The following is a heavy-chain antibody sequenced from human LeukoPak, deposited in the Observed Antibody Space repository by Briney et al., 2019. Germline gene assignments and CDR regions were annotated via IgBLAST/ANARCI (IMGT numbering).Heavy chain of an antibody. J-gene: IGHJ5*02. CDR2: IIPIFGTA. V-gene: IGHV1-69*01. CDR1: GGTFSSYA. D-gene: IGHD3-10*01. CDR3: ARDGSGSYYSDPGGA. Sequence: GSSVKVSCKASGGTFSSYAISCVRQAPGQGLEWMGGIIPIFGTANYAQKFQGRVTITADESTSTAYMELSSLRSEDTAVYYCARDGSGSYYSDPGGAWGQGTLVTVSS.